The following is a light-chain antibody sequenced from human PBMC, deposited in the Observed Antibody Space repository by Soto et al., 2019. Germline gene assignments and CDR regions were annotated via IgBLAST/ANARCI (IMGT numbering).Light chain of an antibody. CDR1: ESVSSSS. CDR2: GAS. Sequence: EIVLTQSPGTLSLSPGERATLPCRASESVSSSSLAWYQQKPGQAPGLLMHGASSRATGIPDRVSGSGSGADFTLTIIIVELAEFAVCYCQHYGTSPVVTFGQGTRLEIK. V-gene: IGKV3-20*01. J-gene: IGKJ5*01. CDR3: QHYGTSPVVT.